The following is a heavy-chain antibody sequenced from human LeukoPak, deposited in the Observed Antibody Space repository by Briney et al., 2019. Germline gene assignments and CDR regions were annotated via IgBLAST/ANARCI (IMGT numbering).Heavy chain of an antibody. D-gene: IGHD4-17*01. CDR3: ARADGDTIDY. CDR1: GFTFNSYA. V-gene: IGHV3-23*01. Sequence: GGSLGLSCAASGFTFNSYAMSWVRQAPGKGLEWVSGISGSGDSTYYAASVEGRFTISRDNSKNTLYLQMNSLRAEDTAVYYCARADGDTIDYWGQGTLVTVSS. CDR2: ISGSGDST. J-gene: IGHJ4*02.